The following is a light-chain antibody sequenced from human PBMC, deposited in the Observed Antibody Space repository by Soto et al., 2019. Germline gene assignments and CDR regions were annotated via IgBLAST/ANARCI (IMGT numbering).Light chain of an antibody. CDR2: AAS. V-gene: IGKV1-17*03. J-gene: IGKJ1*01. CDR1: QGINYY. Sequence: DIQMTQSPSVMSASVGDTVTITCRASQGINYYLAWFQHQPGKVPKRLIYAASDLESGVPSRFSGSGSGTKFTLTIASLQPDDFATYYCQQYETFSGTFGPGTKVDIK. CDR3: QQYETFSGT.